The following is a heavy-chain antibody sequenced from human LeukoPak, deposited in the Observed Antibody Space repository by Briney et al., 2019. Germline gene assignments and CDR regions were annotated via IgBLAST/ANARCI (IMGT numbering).Heavy chain of an antibody. J-gene: IGHJ4*02. D-gene: IGHD4-23*01. Sequence: GGSLRLSCAASGFTFSRFAMSWVRQAPGKGLEWVGNIKQDGSEKYYVDSVKGRFTISRDNAKNSLYLQMNSLRAEDTAVYYCARGRRWQDYWGQGTLVTVSS. CDR3: ARGRRWQDY. CDR2: IKQDGSEK. CDR1: GFTFSRFA. V-gene: IGHV3-7*01.